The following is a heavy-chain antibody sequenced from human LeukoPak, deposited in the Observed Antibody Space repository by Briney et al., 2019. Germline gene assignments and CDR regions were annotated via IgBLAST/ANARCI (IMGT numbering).Heavy chain of an antibody. D-gene: IGHD5-12*01. CDR2: INPNSGGT. CDR1: GHTFTGYY. J-gene: IGHJ4*02. V-gene: IGHV1-2*02. Sequence: ASVKVSCKASGHTFTGYYMHWVRQAPGQGLEWMGWINPNSGGTNYAQKFQGRVTMTRDTSISTAYMELSRLRSDDTAVYYCARDWVDIVATIGFDYWGQGTLVTVSS. CDR3: ARDWVDIVATIGFDY.